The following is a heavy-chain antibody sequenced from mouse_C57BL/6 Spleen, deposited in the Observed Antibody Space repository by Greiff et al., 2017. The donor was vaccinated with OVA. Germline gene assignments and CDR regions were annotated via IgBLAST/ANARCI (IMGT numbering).Heavy chain of an antibody. J-gene: IGHJ1*03. Sequence: VKLQESGPGLVAPSQSLSITCTVSGFSLTSYGVDWVRQPPGKGLEWLGVLWGGGSTNYNSALMSRLSISKDNSKSQVFLKMNSLQTDDTAMYYCAKHTVYYGNYGGGYFDVWGTGTTVTVSS. CDR1: GFSLTSYG. CDR3: AKHTVYYGNYGGGYFDV. D-gene: IGHD2-1*01. V-gene: IGHV2-9*01. CDR2: LWGGGST.